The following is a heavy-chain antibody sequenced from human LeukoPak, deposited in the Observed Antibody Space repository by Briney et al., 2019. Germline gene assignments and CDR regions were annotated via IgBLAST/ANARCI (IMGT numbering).Heavy chain of an antibody. Sequence: GGSLRLSCAASGFTFSSYGMHWVRQAPGKGLEWVAVISYDGSNKYYADSVKGRFTISRDNSKNTLYLQMNSLRAEDTAVYYCAKDPYNGDYPYYYYGMDVWGQGTTVTVSS. D-gene: IGHD4-17*01. CDR2: ISYDGSNK. J-gene: IGHJ6*02. V-gene: IGHV3-30*18. CDR1: GFTFSSYG. CDR3: AKDPYNGDYPYYYYGMDV.